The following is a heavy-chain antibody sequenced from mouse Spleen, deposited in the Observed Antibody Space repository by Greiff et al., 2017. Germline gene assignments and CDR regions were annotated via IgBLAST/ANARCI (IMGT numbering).Heavy chain of an antibody. D-gene: IGHD4-1*01. CDR2: ISSGGGNT. CDR3: ARTGARLYWYFDV. Sequence: DVKLVESGGGLVKLGGSLKLSCAASGFTFSSYAMSWVRQTPEKRLEWVATISSGGGNTYYPDSVKGRFTISRDNAKNTLYLQMSSLKSEETAMYYCARTGARLYWYFDVWGAGTTVTVSS. CDR1: GFTFSSYA. J-gene: IGHJ1*01. V-gene: IGHV5-9*04.